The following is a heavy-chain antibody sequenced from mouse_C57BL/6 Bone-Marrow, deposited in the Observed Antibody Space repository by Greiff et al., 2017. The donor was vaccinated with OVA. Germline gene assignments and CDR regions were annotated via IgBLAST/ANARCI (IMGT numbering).Heavy chain of an antibody. D-gene: IGHD2-4*01. J-gene: IGHJ1*03. CDR3: ARRGYYEYFDV. Sequence: QVQLKQSGAELARPGASVKMSCKASGYTFTSYTMHWVKQRPGQGLEWIGYINPSSGYTKYNQKFKDKATLTADKSSSTAYMQLSSLTSEDSAVYYCARRGYYEYFDVWGTGTTVTVSS. V-gene: IGHV1-4*01. CDR1: GYTFTSYT. CDR2: INPSSGYT.